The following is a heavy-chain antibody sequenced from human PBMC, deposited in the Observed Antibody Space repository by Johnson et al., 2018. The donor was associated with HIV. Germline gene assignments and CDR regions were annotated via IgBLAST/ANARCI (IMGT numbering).Heavy chain of an antibody. V-gene: IGHV3-66*01. CDR3: ARDLGPDGAFDI. D-gene: IGHD5-24*01. CDR2: VYIDGNT. Sequence: MQLVESGGGLVQPGGSLRLSCAASGFTVSSNYMSWVRQAPGRGLEWVPVVYIDGNTYYADSVKGRFTISRDNSKNTLYLQMNSRRAEDTAVYYCARDLGPDGAFDIWGQGTMVTVSS. J-gene: IGHJ3*02. CDR1: GFTVSSNY.